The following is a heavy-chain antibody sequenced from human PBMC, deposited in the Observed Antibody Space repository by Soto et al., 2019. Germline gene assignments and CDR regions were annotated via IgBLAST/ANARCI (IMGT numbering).Heavy chain of an antibody. Sequence: GSLRLSCAASGFTFSSYSMNWVRQAPGKGLEWVSSISSSSSYIYYADSVKGRFTISRDNAKNSLYLQMNSLTGEDTAVYYCARTRSAWSDFHYYSLDVWGQGTTVTVSS. D-gene: IGHD1-26*01. CDR2: ISSSSSYI. V-gene: IGHV3-21*01. CDR1: GFTFSSYS. CDR3: ARTRSAWSDFHYYSLDV. J-gene: IGHJ6*02.